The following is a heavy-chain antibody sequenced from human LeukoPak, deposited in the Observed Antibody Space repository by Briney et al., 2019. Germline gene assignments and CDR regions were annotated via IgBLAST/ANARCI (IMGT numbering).Heavy chain of an antibody. D-gene: IGHD6-6*01. CDR1: GFTFSSYG. CDR3: AREGSIAASFDY. J-gene: IGHJ4*02. V-gene: IGHV3-33*01. Sequence: GGSLRISCAASGFTFSSYGMHWVRQAPGKGVEWVAVIWYDGSNKYYADSVKGRFTISRDNSKNTLYLQMNSLRAEDTAVYYCAREGSIAASFDYWGQGTLVTVSS. CDR2: IWYDGSNK.